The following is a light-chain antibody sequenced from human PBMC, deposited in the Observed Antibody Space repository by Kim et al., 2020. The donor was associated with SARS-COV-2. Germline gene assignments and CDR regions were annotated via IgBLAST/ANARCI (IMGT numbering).Light chain of an antibody. V-gene: IGLV2-14*03. CDR2: DVS. CDR1: NSHVGTYNA. Sequence: GHAITISCTVTNSHVGTYNAVSWYQQHPGNAPKIIIYDVSNRPSGVSNRCSGSKSGNTASLTISGLQAEDEADYYCSSYTSSTTRVFGGGTQLTVL. J-gene: IGLJ2*01. CDR3: SSYTSSTTRV.